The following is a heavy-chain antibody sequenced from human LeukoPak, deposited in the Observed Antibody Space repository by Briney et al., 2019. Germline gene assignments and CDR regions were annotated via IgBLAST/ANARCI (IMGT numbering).Heavy chain of an antibody. CDR1: GGSISSYY. Sequence: SETLSLTCTISGGSISSYYWSWIRQPAGKGLEWIGRIYASGSTNYNPSLKGRVTMSVDTSKNQFSLQLRSVTAADTAVYYCARGRGSSWYYFDYWGQGTLVTVSS. D-gene: IGHD6-13*01. V-gene: IGHV4-4*07. CDR2: IYASGST. J-gene: IGHJ4*02. CDR3: ARGRGSSWYYFDY.